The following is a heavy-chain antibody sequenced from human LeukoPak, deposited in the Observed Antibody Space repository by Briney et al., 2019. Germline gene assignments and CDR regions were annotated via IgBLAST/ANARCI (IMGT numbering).Heavy chain of an antibody. J-gene: IGHJ4*02. CDR3: AKDTTPLAALYDSSGPFDY. D-gene: IGHD3-22*01. Sequence: GGSLRLSCAASGFTFDDYAMHWVRQAPGKGLEGVSLISWDGGSTYYADSVKGRFTISRDNSKNSLHLQMNSLRAEDTALYYCAKDTTPLAALYDSSGPFDYWGQGTLVTVSS. CDR2: ISWDGGST. V-gene: IGHV3-43D*03. CDR1: GFTFDDYA.